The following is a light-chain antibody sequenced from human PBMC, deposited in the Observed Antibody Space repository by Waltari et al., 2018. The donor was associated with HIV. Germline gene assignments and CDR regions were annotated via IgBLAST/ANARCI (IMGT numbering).Light chain of an antibody. J-gene: IGLJ2*01. V-gene: IGLV1-47*01. CDR1: TPNIGSND. Sequence: SVLTQPPPPSGTPGQRVTISCSGSTPNIGSNDVFWYQHLPGAAPNLLIHRSKSRPSGVPARFAGSTYGTSASLAISGLRSEDEADYYCVAWDDSLRGVVFGGGTKVAAL. CDR3: VAWDDSLRGVV. CDR2: RSK.